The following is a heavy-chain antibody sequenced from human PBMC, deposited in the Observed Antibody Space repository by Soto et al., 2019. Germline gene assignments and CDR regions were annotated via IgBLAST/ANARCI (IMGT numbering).Heavy chain of an antibody. CDR3: AKDLRTTISDYGMDV. J-gene: IGHJ6*02. Sequence: QVQLVESGGGLVQPGGSLRLTCVASGFTFGSHGMHWVRQAPGKGLEWVAVISYDETNEHYVDSVKGRFTIARDNSKSILYLQTNRLRPEDTAVYKCAKDLRTTISDYGMDVWGQGTTVTVSS. CDR2: ISYDETNE. CDR1: GFTFGSHG. V-gene: IGHV3-30*18.